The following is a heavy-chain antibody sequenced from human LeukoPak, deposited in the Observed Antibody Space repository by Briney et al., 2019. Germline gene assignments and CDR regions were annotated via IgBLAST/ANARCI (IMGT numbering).Heavy chain of an antibody. J-gene: IGHJ4*02. D-gene: IGHD4-17*01. Sequence: GGALRLSCSPSGHTLCHALRGWGPQARGKGVEWVGRMKSNNDGGTTDYAAPVKGIFTISRDDSKNTLYLQMNSLKTEDTAVYYCAAVGYDYGEVPFYYWCWGTLITVSS. CDR2: MKSNNDGGTT. CDR1: GHTLCHAL. CDR3: AAVGYDYGEVPFYY. V-gene: IGHV3-15*01.